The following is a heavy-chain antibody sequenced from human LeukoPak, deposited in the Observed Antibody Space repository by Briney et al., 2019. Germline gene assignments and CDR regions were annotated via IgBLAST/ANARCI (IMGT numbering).Heavy chain of an antibody. CDR2: IYYSGST. D-gene: IGHD6-13*01. Sequence: SETLSLTCTVSGGSISSSSYYWGWIRQPPGKGLEWIGSIYYSGSTNYNPSLKSRVTISVDTSKNQFSLKLSSVTAADTAVYYCARSGYSRYFDYWGQGTLVTVSS. J-gene: IGHJ4*02. V-gene: IGHV4-39*07. CDR1: GGSISSSSYY. CDR3: ARSGYSRYFDY.